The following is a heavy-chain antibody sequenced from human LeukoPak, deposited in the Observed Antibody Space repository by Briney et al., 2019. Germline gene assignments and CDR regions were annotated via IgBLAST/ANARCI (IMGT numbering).Heavy chain of an antibody. CDR1: GGSISSYY. CDR2: IYYSGST. Sequence: SETLSLTCTVSGGSISSYYWSWIRQPPGKGLEWIGYIYYSGSTNYSPSLKSRVTISVDTSKNQFSLKLSSVTAADTAVYYCARDGLYCSGGSCYSLGFDYWGQGTLVTVSS. J-gene: IGHJ4*02. D-gene: IGHD2-15*01. V-gene: IGHV4-59*01. CDR3: ARDGLYCSGGSCYSLGFDY.